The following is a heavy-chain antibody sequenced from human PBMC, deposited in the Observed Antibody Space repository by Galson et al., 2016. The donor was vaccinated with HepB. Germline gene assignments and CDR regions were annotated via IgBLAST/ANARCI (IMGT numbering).Heavy chain of an antibody. CDR3: ARASGWLVDY. V-gene: IGHV4-31*03. CDR2: IDSSGST. Sequence: TLSLTCSVSGGSVISGGYFWTWIRHHPDKGLEWIGYIDSSGSTHYNPSLQTRVAISADPSTNQFSLKLVSVTAADAALDYCARASGWLVDYWGRGALVTVAS. D-gene: IGHD2-21*01. CDR1: GGSVISGGYF. J-gene: IGHJ4*02.